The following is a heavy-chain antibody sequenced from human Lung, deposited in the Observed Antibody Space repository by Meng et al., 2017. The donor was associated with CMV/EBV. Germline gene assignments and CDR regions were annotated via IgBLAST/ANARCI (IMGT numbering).Heavy chain of an antibody. CDR1: CFIFSDYG. CDR3: ANILYSSSSDY. V-gene: IGHV3-30*18. CDR2: ISYDGSSR. Sequence: SCAASCFIFSDYGMHWFRQAPGKGLEWVAIISYDGSSRYYGDSVKGRFTISRDNSKNTLYLQMDSLRANDTAVYYCANILYSSSSDYWGQGTLVTVSS. J-gene: IGHJ4*02. D-gene: IGHD6-6*01.